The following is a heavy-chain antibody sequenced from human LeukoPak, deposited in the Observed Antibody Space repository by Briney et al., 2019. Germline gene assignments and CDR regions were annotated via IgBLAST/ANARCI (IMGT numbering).Heavy chain of an antibody. CDR3: AKSSGVTIFGVVDNAFDI. CDR2: ISGSGGST. CDR1: GFTFSSYD. Sequence: GGSLRLSCAASGFTFSSYDMSWVRQAPGKGLEWVSAISGSGGSTYYADSVKGRFTTSRDHTKNTLYLQMNSLRAEDTAVYYCAKSSGVTIFGVVDNAFDIWGQGTMVTVSS. J-gene: IGHJ3*02. D-gene: IGHD3-3*01. V-gene: IGHV3-23*01.